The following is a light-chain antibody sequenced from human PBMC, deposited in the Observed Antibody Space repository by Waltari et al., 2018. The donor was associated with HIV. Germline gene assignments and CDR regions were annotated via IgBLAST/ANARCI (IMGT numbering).Light chain of an antibody. Sequence: QSALTQPASVSGSPGQSITISCTGTSSDVGGYNYVSWYQQHPGKAPKLMIYEVRNRPLGVSNRCSGSKSGNTASLTISGLQAEDEADYYCSSYTSSSTFVVFGGGTKLTVL. J-gene: IGLJ2*01. V-gene: IGLV2-14*01. CDR1: SSDVGGYNY. CDR3: SSYTSSSTFVV. CDR2: EVR.